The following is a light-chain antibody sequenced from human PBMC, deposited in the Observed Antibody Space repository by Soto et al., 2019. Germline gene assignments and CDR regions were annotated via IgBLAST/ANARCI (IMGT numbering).Light chain of an antibody. J-gene: IGLJ1*01. CDR2: GSN. V-gene: IGLV1-40*01. CDR1: SSNIGAGKD. CDR3: QSYGNGLSGSYV. Sequence: QSVLTQPPSVSGAPGESVTISCTGSSSNIGAGKDVHWYQQLPGTAPKFLISGSNHRPSGVPDRFSVSKSGASAFLAIAGLRADDEGDYFCQSYGNGLSGSYVFGNGTKVTV.